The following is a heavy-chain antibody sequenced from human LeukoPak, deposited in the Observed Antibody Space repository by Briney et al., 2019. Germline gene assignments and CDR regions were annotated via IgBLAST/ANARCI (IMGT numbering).Heavy chain of an antibody. CDR3: ARDQASYYDFWSGSPLGVDY. Sequence: PGGSPRLSCAASGFTFSSYWMSWVRQAPGKGLEWVTNIKQDGSEKYYVDSVKGRFTISRDNAKNSLYLQMNSLRAEDTAVYYCARDQASYYDFWSGSPLGVDYWGQGTLVTVSS. V-gene: IGHV3-7*01. CDR1: GFTFSSYW. CDR2: IKQDGSEK. J-gene: IGHJ4*02. D-gene: IGHD3-3*01.